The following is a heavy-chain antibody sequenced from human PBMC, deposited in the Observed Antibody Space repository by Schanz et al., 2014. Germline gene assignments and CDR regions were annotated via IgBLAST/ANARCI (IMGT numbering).Heavy chain of an antibody. CDR3: ARDDSSGLFYFDY. D-gene: IGHD5-18*01. V-gene: IGHV3-7*01. Sequence: EVQLVESGGGLVQPGGSLRLSCAASGFTFSTYWMSWVRQAPGKGLEWVANIKQDESERSYVDSVKGRFTISRDNAKNSLYLQMNSLRAEDTAVYYCARDDSSGLFYFDYWGQGTLVTVSS. CDR1: GFTFSTYW. CDR2: IKQDESER. J-gene: IGHJ4*02.